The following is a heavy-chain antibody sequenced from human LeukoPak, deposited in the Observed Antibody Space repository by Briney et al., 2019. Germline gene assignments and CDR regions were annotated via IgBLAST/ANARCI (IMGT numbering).Heavy chain of an antibody. CDR2: IYVTGST. D-gene: IGHD3-16*02. J-gene: IGHJ6*03. CDR3: ARHIGGGIEDMNV. Sequence: SETLSLTCIVSGGSIGTYYWSWIRQSPGKGLEWIGYIYVTGSTRYNPYLQSRVTISVDTSRNQFFLKMSSVTAADTAVYYCARHIGGGIEDMNVWGTGTKVTVSS. CDR1: GGSIGTYY. V-gene: IGHV4-59*08.